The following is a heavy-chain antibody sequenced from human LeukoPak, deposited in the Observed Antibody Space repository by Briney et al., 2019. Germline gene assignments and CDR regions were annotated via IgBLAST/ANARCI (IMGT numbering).Heavy chain of an antibody. CDR1: GFTFSSYE. Sequence: GGSLRLSCTASGFTFSSYEMNWVRQAPGKGLEWISYISSSGSTIYYADSVKGRFTTSRDNAKNSLYLQMNSLRAEDTAVYYCARDSRIQPTGGDYWGQGTLVTVSS. CDR2: ISSSGSTI. D-gene: IGHD5-18*01. V-gene: IGHV3-48*03. J-gene: IGHJ4*02. CDR3: ARDSRIQPTGGDY.